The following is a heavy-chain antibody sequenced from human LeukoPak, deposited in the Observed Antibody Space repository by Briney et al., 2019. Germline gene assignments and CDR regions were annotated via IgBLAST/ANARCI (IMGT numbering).Heavy chain of an antibody. CDR1: GGSIISYY. CDR3: ARHGTAMVNVFYHYCYMGV. J-gene: IGHJ6*03. V-gene: IGHV4-59*08. CDR2: IYNSVSH. Sequence: SETLSLTRTVSGGSIISYYWSCIRQPPGEGLEWMGYIYNSVSHNYNPSLKSRVTISVHTSKNQFSLKVSSATAPDTAVYYCARHGTAMVNVFYHYCYMGVWGKGTTVTVSS. D-gene: IGHD5-18*01.